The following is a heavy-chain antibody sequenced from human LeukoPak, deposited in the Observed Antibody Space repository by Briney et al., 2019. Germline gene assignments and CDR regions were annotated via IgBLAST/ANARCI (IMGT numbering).Heavy chain of an antibody. D-gene: IGHD3-3*01. CDR2: ISAYNGNT. J-gene: IGHJ4*02. CDR3: ARVPPEEIFGVVIILGEYYFDY. CDR1: GYTFTGYY. Sequence: ASVKVSCKASGYTFTGYYMHWVRQAPGQGLEWMGWISAYNGNTNYAQKLQGRVTMTTDTSTSTAYMELRSLRSDDTAVYYCARVPPEEIFGVVIILGEYYFDYWGQGTLVTVSS. V-gene: IGHV1-18*04.